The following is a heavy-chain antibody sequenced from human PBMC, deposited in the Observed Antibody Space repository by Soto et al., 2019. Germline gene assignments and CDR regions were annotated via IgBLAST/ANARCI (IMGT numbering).Heavy chain of an antibody. CDR3: AGRIRSSYYYGMDV. V-gene: IGHV3-30-3*01. D-gene: IGHD2-15*01. CDR2: ISYDGSNK. Sequence: VGSLRLSCAVSGFTFSSYAMHWVRQAPGKGLEWVAVISYDGSNKYYADSVKGRFTISRDNSKNTLYLQMNSLRAEDTAVYYCAGRIRSSYYYGMDVWGQGTTVTVSS. CDR1: GFTFSSYA. J-gene: IGHJ6*02.